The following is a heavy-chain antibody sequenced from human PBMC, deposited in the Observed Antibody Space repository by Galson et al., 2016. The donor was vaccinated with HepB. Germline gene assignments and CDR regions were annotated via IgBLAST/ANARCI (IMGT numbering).Heavy chain of an antibody. Sequence: SLRLSCAGSGFVFGDYDMHWVRQAPGKGLGCISYINRSSRDIWYADSVKGRATISRDNAKNSLSLQLNSLRADDTALYFCARFSPKSGAEDTYFDRWGQGALVTVSS. J-gene: IGHJ4*02. CDR3: ARFSPKSGAEDTYFDR. D-gene: IGHD3-10*01. V-gene: IGHV3-11*01. CDR1: GFVFGDYD. CDR2: INRSSRDI.